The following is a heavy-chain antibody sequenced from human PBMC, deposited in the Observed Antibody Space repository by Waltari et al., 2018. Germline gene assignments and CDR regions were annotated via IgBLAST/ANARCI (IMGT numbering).Heavy chain of an antibody. D-gene: IGHD6-13*01. J-gene: IGHJ5*02. V-gene: IGHV4-34*01. CDR1: GGSFSGYY. Sequence: QVQLQQWGAGLLKPSETLSLTCAVYGGSFSGYYWSWIRQPPGKGLEWIGEINHSGSTNYNPSLKSRVTISVGTSKNQFSLKLSSVTAADTAVYYCARGEAAAAGTWRWFDPWGQGTLVTVSS. CDR2: INHSGST. CDR3: ARGEAAAAGTWRWFDP.